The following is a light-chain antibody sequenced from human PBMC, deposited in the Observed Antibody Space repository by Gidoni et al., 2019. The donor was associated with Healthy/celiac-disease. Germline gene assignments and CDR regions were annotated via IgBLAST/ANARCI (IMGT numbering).Light chain of an antibody. Sequence: SYELTQPPSVSVSPGQTARITCSGEALPKQYAYWYQQKPGQAPVLVIYKDSERPSGIPERFSGSSSGTTVTLTISGGQAEDEADYYCQSADSSGMVFGGGTKLTVL. V-gene: IGLV3-25*03. J-gene: IGLJ3*02. CDR3: QSADSSGMV. CDR2: KDS. CDR1: ALPKQY.